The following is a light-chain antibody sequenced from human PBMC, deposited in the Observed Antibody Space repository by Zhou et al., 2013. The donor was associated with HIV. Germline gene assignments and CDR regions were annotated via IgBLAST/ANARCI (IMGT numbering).Light chain of an antibody. Sequence: EVVMTQSAATLSVSPGESATLSCRASQSVSSNLAWYQQKPGQAPRLLIYATSSRATGIPDRFSGSGSGTDFTLTISRLEPEDFAVYYCQHYDNSVTFGEGPRWRSN. CDR3: QHYDNSVT. CDR1: QSVSSN. J-gene: IGKJ4*01. CDR2: ATS. V-gene: IGKV3D-15*01.